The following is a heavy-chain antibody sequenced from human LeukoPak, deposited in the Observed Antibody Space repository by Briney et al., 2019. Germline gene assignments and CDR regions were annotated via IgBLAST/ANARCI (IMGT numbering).Heavy chain of an antibody. CDR3: ASSMYSSGWYFRENY. CDR1: GGTFSSYA. CDR2: IIPILGIA. Sequence: SVKVSCKASGGTFSSYAISWVRQAPGQGLEWMGRIIPILGIANYAQKFQGRVTITADKSTSTAYMELSSLRSEDTAVYYCASSMYSSGWYFRENYWGQGTLVTVS. D-gene: IGHD6-19*01. J-gene: IGHJ4*02. V-gene: IGHV1-69*04.